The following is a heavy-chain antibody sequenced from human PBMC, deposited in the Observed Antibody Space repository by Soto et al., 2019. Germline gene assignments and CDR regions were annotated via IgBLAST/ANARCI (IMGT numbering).Heavy chain of an antibody. V-gene: IGHV6-1*01. D-gene: IGHD1-26*01. CDR1: GDSVSSCRAT. J-gene: IGHJ5*01. CDR2: TYYRSKWYN. Sequence: QTLSLTCAISGDSVSSCRATWNWIRQTPTRGLKCLRRTYYRSKWYNDYAESVKSRIPINPDTSKIQFSLHLHSVTPEDSAVYYCVRLIGNSWLDFWGQGTLVIVTS. CDR3: VRLIGNSWLDF.